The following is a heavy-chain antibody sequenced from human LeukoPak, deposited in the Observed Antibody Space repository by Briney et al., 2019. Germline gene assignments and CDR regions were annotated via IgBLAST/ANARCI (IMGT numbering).Heavy chain of an antibody. J-gene: IGHJ3*02. Sequence: PGGSLRLSCAASGFTFSSYAMSWVRQAPGKGLEWVSAISGSGGSTYYADSVKGRFTISRDNSKNTLYLQMNSLRAEDTAVYYCARLAGDFWSGYFSDAFDIWGQGTMVTVSS. V-gene: IGHV3-23*01. CDR2: ISGSGGST. CDR3: ARLAGDFWSGYFSDAFDI. D-gene: IGHD3-3*01. CDR1: GFTFSSYA.